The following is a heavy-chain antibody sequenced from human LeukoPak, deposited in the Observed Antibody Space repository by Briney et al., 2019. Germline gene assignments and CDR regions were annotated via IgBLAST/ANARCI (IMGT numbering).Heavy chain of an antibody. CDR1: GFTFSSYT. CDR2: ISSSSSYI. V-gene: IGHV3-21*01. CDR3: AKELRGYSYGLRNNWFEP. Sequence: GGSLRLSCAASGFTFSSYTMNWVRQAPGKGLEWVSSISSSSSYINYADSVKGRFTISRDNAKNSLYLQMNSLRAEDTAVYYCAKELRGYSYGLRNNWFEPWGQGTLVTVSS. J-gene: IGHJ5*02. D-gene: IGHD5-18*01.